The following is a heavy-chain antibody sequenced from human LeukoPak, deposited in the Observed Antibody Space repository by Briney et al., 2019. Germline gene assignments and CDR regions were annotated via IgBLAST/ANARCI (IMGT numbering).Heavy chain of an antibody. D-gene: IGHD4-17*01. CDR3: ARLDDYGDNDY. V-gene: IGHV4-38-2*02. CDR2: IYRSGST. Sequence: PSETLSLTCTVSSYSINSGYYWGWIRQPPGKGLEWIGNIYRSGSTYYNPSLESRVTISIDTSKNQFSLKLSSVTAADTAVYYCARLDDYGDNDYWGQGTLVTVSS. J-gene: IGHJ4*02. CDR1: SYSINSGYY.